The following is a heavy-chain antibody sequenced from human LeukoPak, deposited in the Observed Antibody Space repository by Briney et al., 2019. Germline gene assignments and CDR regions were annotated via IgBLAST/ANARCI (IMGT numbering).Heavy chain of an antibody. CDR2: ISSSSSTI. CDR1: GFTFSSYS. V-gene: IGHV3-48*01. D-gene: IGHD2-2*03. Sequence: GGSLRLSCAASGFTFSSYSMNWVRQAPGKGLEWVSYISSSSSTIYYADSVKGRFTISRDNAKNSLYLQMNNLRAEDTAVYYCARDWMGIVVVPAARVGSYYYMDVWGKGTTVTVSS. J-gene: IGHJ6*03. CDR3: ARDWMGIVVVPAARVGSYYYMDV.